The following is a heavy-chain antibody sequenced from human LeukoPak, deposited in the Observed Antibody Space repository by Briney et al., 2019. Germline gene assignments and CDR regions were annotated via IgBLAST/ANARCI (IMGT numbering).Heavy chain of an antibody. V-gene: IGHV1-18*01. CDR3: ARDNGSGYYFYWYFDL. CDR2: ISGYNGNT. J-gene: IGHJ2*01. D-gene: IGHD3-22*01. CDR1: GYTFTSYG. Sequence: ASVKVSCKASGYTFTSYGISWVRQAPGKGLEWMGWISGYNGNTNYAQKLQGRVTMTTDTSTSTVYMELRSLRSDDTAVYYCARDNGSGYYFYWYFDLWGRGTLVTVSS.